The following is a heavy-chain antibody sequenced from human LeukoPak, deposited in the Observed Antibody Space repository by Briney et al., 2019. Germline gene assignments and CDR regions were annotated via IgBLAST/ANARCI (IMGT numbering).Heavy chain of an antibody. CDR2: ISGSGGST. CDR3: AKAEDIVVVVAATCTFDY. V-gene: IGHV3-23*01. CDR1: GFTFSSYG. J-gene: IGHJ4*02. Sequence: GGSLRLSCAASGFTFSSYGMSWVRQAPGKGLEWVSAISGSGGSTYYADSVKGRFTTSRDNSKNTLYLQMNSLRAEDTAVYYCAKAEDIVVVVAATCTFDYWGQGTLVTVSS. D-gene: IGHD2-15*01.